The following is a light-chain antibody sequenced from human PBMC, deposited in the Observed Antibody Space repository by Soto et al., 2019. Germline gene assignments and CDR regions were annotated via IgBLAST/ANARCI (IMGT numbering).Light chain of an antibody. CDR2: AAS. V-gene: IGKV1-39*01. CDR1: QGISSY. CDR3: QQTYSAPRT. J-gene: IGKJ3*01. Sequence: DIQMTQSPSSLSASVGDRVTITCWASQGISSYLNWYQQRPGKPPNLLIYAASSLPSGVPSRFSGSGVGTDFTLTISSLQPEDFATYYCQQTYSAPRTFGPGTRVDIK.